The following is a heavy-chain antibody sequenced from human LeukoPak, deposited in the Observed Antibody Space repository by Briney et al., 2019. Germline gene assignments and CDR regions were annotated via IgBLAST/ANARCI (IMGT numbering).Heavy chain of an antibody. CDR3: ARGSEHLDNWFDP. CDR1: GFIFSNYG. CDR2: ISGSSSLI. J-gene: IGHJ5*02. V-gene: IGHV3-48*02. Sequence: PGGSLRLSCAASGFIFSNYGMSWVRQAPGKGLEWISYISGSSSLIHQADSVKGRFTISRDNAKNLVSLQMSSLRDEDTAVYYCARGSEHLDNWFDPWGQGTLVTVSS. D-gene: IGHD1-14*01.